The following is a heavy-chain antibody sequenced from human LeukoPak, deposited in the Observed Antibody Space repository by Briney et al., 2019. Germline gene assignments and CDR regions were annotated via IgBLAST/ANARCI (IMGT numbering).Heavy chain of an antibody. J-gene: IGHJ4*02. CDR3: AKASLSGFPRSIAAAGTTDY. CDR1: GFTFSDYY. D-gene: IGHD6-13*01. Sequence: GGSLRLSCAASGFTFSDYYMSWIRQAPGKGLEWVSYISSSGSTIYYADSVKGRFTISRDNSKNTLYLQMNSLRAEDTAVYYCAKASLSGFPRSIAAAGTTDYWGQGTLVTVSS. V-gene: IGHV3-11*01. CDR2: ISSSGSTI.